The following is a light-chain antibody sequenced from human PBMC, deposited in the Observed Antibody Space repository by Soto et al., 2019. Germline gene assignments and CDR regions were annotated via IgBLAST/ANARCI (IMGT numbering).Light chain of an antibody. CDR1: SSDVGRYNY. CDR2: DVS. CDR3: SSYTSSLYV. V-gene: IGLV2-14*01. J-gene: IGLJ1*01. Sequence: LTQPASVSGSPGQSITISCTGTSSDVGRYNYVSRYQQHPGKAPKLMIYDVSNRPSGVSNRFSGSKSGNTESLTISGLQAEDEADYYCSSYTSSLYVFGTGTKVTVL.